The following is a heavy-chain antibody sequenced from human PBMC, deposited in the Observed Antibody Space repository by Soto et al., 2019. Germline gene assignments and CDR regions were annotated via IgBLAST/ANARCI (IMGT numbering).Heavy chain of an antibody. CDR1: GGSISSYY. Sequence: SETLSLTCPVSGGSISSYYWSWIRQPPGKGLEWIGYIYYSGSTNYNPSVESRVTISVDTSKNQFSLKLSSVTAADTAVYYCARGYIAAAGALFDYWGQGTLVTVSS. CDR3: ARGYIAAAGALFDY. CDR2: IYYSGST. D-gene: IGHD6-13*01. V-gene: IGHV4-59*01. J-gene: IGHJ4*02.